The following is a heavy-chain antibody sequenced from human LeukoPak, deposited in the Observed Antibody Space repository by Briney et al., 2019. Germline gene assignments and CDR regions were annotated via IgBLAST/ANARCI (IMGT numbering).Heavy chain of an antibody. Sequence: SVKVSCKASGGTFSSYAISWVRQAPGQGLEWMGGIIPIFGTANYAQKFQGRVTITADESTSTAYMELSSLRSEDTAVYYCARDHDSSGYPTPADYWGQGTLVTVSS. CDR3: ARDHDSSGYPTPADY. D-gene: IGHD3-22*01. CDR1: GGTFSSYA. V-gene: IGHV1-69*13. J-gene: IGHJ4*02. CDR2: IIPIFGTA.